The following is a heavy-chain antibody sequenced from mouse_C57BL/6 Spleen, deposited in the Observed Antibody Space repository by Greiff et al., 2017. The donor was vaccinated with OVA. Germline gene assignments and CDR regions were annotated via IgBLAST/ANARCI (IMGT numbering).Heavy chain of an antibody. Sequence: QVQLQQPGAELVRPGTSVKLSCKASGYTFTSYWMHWVKQRPGQGLEWIGVIDPSDSYTNYNQKFKGKATLTVGTSSSTAYMQLSSLTSEDSAVYYCARSFTTVVATRAWFAYWGQGTLVTVSA. CDR2: IDPSDSYT. V-gene: IGHV1-59*01. J-gene: IGHJ3*01. CDR3: ARSFTTVVATRAWFAY. D-gene: IGHD1-1*01. CDR1: GYTFTSYW.